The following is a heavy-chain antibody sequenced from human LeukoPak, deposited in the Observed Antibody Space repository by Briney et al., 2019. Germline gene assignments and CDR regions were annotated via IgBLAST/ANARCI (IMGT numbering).Heavy chain of an antibody. CDR1: GFTFNNYA. CDR2: ISGSGGST. V-gene: IGHV3-23*01. D-gene: IGHD6-19*01. CDR3: AKGDSSGWTVYYFDY. Sequence: PGGSLRLSCAASGFTFNNYAMSWVRQAPGKGPEWLSAISGSGGSTTDADSVKGRFTTSRDNAKNSLYLQMNSLRAEDTALYYCAKGDSSGWTVYYFDYWGQGTLVTVSS. J-gene: IGHJ4*02.